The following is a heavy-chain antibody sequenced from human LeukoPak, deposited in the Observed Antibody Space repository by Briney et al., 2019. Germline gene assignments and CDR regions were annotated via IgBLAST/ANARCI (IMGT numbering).Heavy chain of an antibody. D-gene: IGHD3-16*01. CDR1: GGTFSSYA. CDR2: IIPIFGTA. J-gene: IGHJ4*02. Sequence: SVKVSCKASGGTFSSYAISWVRQAPGQGLEWMGGIIPIFGTANYAQKLQGRVTMTTDTSTSTAYMELRSLRSDDTAVYYCARGGPYRPLELDYWGQGTLVTVSS. V-gene: IGHV1-69*05. CDR3: ARGGPYRPLELDY.